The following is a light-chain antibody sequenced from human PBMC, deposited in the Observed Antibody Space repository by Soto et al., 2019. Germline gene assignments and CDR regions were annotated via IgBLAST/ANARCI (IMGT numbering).Light chain of an antibody. CDR1: SSNIGSNY. Sequence: QSVLTQPPSASGTPGQTSTISCSGSSSNIGSNYVYWYQQFPGTAPKLLIYRNNRRPSGVPDRFSASKSGTSASLAISGLRSEDDADYYCAAWDDSLSGVVFGGGTKLTVL. CDR2: RNN. CDR3: AAWDDSLSGVV. J-gene: IGLJ3*02. V-gene: IGLV1-47*01.